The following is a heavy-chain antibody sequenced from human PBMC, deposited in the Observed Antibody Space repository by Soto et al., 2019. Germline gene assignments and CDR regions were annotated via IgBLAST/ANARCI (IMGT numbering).Heavy chain of an antibody. Sequence: GSLLLSCSASGFTFSNAWMSWVRQAPGKGLEWVGRIKSKTDCVTTDYAAPVKGRFTISRDDSKNTLYLQMNSLKTEDTAVYYCTSSPTGTTPYWGQGTLVTVYS. CDR2: IKSKTDCVTT. V-gene: IGHV3-15*01. J-gene: IGHJ4*02. CDR3: TSSPTGTTPY. CDR1: GFTFSNAW. D-gene: IGHD1-7*01.